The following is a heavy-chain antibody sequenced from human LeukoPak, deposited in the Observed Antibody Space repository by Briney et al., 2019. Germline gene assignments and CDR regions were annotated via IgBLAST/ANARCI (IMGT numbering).Heavy chain of an antibody. CDR1: GYTFTSYD. CDR2: MNPNSGNT. CDR3: ARRKSGGLRGKQQLVGFDP. D-gene: IGHD6-13*01. Sequence: GASVKVSCKASGYTFTSYDINWVRQATGQGLEWMGWMNPNSGNTGYAQKFQGRVTMTRNTSISTAYMELSSLRSEDTAVYYCARRKSGGLRGKQQLVGFDPWGQGTLVTVSS. V-gene: IGHV1-8*01. J-gene: IGHJ5*02.